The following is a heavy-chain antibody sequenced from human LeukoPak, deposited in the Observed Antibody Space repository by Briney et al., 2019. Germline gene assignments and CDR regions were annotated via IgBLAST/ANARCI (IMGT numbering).Heavy chain of an antibody. D-gene: IGHD3-10*01. CDR2: MSYDESKG. CDR3: ARGMSMIRGVNGFYGMDV. V-gene: IGHV3-30*03. Sequence: GGSLRLSCAASGFTFSGYGFHWVRQAPGKGLEWVAVMSYDESKGYLADSVKGRFTISRDNSKSTLYLQMNSLRGEDTALYYCARGMSMIRGVNGFYGMDVWGQRTTVTVSS. CDR1: GFTFSGYG. J-gene: IGHJ6*02.